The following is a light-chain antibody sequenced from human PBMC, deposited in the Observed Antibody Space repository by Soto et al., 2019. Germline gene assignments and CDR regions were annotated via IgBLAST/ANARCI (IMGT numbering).Light chain of an antibody. CDR2: GAS. J-gene: IGKJ5*01. CDR3: QQYGVSPIT. CDR1: QSVSTSS. Sequence: EIVLAQSPGTLSLSPGDRATLSCRASQSVSTSSLGWYQQKPGQAPRLLIYGASSRATGIPDRFSGSGSGTDFTLTINRLEPEDFAVYYCQQYGVSPITFGQGNRLEIK. V-gene: IGKV3-20*01.